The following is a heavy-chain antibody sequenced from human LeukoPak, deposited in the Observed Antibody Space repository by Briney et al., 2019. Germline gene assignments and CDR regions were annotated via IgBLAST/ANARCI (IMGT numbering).Heavy chain of an antibody. CDR1: GGTFISYA. Sequence: ASVKVSCKASGGTFISYAISWVRQAPGQGLEWMGWINTNTGNPTYAQGFTGRFAFSLDTSVSTAYLQISSLKAEDTAVYYCARSTHYYDSSGELDPWGQGTLVTVSS. CDR3: ARSTHYYDSSGELDP. J-gene: IGHJ5*02. CDR2: INTNTGNP. V-gene: IGHV7-4-1*02. D-gene: IGHD3-22*01.